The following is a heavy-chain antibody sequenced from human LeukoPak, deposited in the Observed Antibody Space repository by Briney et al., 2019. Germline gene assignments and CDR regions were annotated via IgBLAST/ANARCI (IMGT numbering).Heavy chain of an antibody. J-gene: IGHJ6*02. CDR3: ARYCSSSCYYGMDV. Sequence: SVKVSCKASGYTFTNYGISWVRQAPGQGLEWMGWISAYNGNTNYAQKLQGRVTMTTDTSTSTVYKELRSLRSDDTAVYYCARYCSSSCYYGMDVWGQGTTVTVSS. D-gene: IGHD6-6*01. CDR1: GYTFTNYG. V-gene: IGHV1-18*01. CDR2: ISAYNGNT.